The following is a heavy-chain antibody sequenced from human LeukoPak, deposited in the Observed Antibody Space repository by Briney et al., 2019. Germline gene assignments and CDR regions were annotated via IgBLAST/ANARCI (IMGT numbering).Heavy chain of an antibody. CDR3: ARVRSDYSSSSPPDY. J-gene: IGHJ4*02. CDR1: GFTFSTYW. CDR2: IDNGGSTT. Sequence: GGSLRLSCAASGFTFSTYWMHWVREAPGKRLGWVSRIDNGGSTTLYADSVRGRFIISRDNAKNTLYLQMNSLRPEDTAIYYCARVRSDYSSSSPPDYWGQGTPVTVSS. V-gene: IGHV3-74*01. D-gene: IGHD6-6*01.